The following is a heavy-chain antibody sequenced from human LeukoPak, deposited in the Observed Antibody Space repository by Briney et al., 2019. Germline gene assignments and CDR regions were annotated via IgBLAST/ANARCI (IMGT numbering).Heavy chain of an antibody. CDR2: INAGNGNT. CDR3: ARVTDYVWGSYRY. D-gene: IGHD3-16*02. CDR1: GYTFTSYA. V-gene: IGHV1-3*01. J-gene: IGHJ4*02. Sequence: GASVKVSCKASGYTFTSYAMHWVRQAPGQRLEWMGWINAGNGNTKYSQKFQGRVTITRDTSASTAFMELSSLRSEDTAVYYCARVTDYVWGSYRYWGQGTLVTVSS.